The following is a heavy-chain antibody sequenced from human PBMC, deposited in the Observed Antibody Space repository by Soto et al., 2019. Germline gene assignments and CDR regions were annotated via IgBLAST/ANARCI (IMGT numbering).Heavy chain of an antibody. J-gene: IGHJ4*02. Sequence: SETLSLTCTVSGGSISSYYWSWIRQPPGKGLEWIGYIYYSGSTNYNPSLKSRVTISVDTSKNQFSLKLSSVTAADTAVYYCARELGGMVSGSFDYWGQGTLVTVSS. CDR2: IYYSGST. V-gene: IGHV4-59*01. D-gene: IGHD1-26*01. CDR3: ARELGGMVSGSFDY. CDR1: GGSISSYY.